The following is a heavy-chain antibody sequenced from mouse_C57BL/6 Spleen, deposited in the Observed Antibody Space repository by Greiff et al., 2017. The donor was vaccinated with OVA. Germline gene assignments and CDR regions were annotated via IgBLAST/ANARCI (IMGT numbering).Heavy chain of an antibody. CDR2: FHPYNDDT. V-gene: IGHV1-47*01. CDR3: ARLRYYGSSPYAMDY. CDR1: GYTFTTYP. J-gene: IGHJ4*01. D-gene: IGHD1-1*01. Sequence: VQLQQSGAELVKPGASVKMSCKASGYTFTTYPIEWMKQNHGKSLEWIGNFHPYNDDTKYNEKFKGKATLTVEKSSSSVYLELSRLTSDDSAVYYCARLRYYGSSPYAMDYWGQGTSVTVSS.